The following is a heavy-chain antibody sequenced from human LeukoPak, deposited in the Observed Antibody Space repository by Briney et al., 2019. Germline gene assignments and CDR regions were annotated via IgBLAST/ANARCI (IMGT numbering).Heavy chain of an antibody. D-gene: IGHD1-26*01. CDR3: ARDQGGSYSANWFDP. Sequence: ASVKVSCKASGYTFTGYYMHWVRQAPGQGLEWMGWINPSSGGTNYAQKFQGWVTMTRDTSISTAYMELSRLRSDDTAVYYCARDQGGSYSANWFDPWGQGTLVTVSS. CDR2: INPSSGGT. J-gene: IGHJ5*02. V-gene: IGHV1-2*04. CDR1: GYTFTGYY.